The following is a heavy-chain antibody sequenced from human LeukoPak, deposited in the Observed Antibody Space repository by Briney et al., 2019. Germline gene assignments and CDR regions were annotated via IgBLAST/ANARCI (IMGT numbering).Heavy chain of an antibody. D-gene: IGHD6-13*01. J-gene: IGHJ4*02. CDR3: ARLGRVDSSSWNWNFDS. V-gene: IGHV4-59*08. CDR1: GGSISSYY. CDR2: IYYSGST. Sequence: PSETLSLTCTVSGGSISSYYWSWIRQPPGKGLEWIGYIYYSGSTNYNPSLKSRVTISVDTSKNQFSLKLSSVIAADTAVYYCARLGRVDSSSWNWNFDSWGQGTLVTVSS.